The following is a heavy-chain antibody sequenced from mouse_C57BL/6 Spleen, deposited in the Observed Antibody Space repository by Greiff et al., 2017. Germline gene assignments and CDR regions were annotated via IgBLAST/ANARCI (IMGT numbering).Heavy chain of an antibody. D-gene: IGHD3-2*02. CDR2: IYPGSGST. CDR1: GYTFTSYW. CDR3: ARVGTAQATTWFAY. Sequence: QVQLQQPGAELVKPGASVKMSCKASGYTFTSYWITWVKQRPGQGLEWIGDIYPGSGSTNYNEKFKSKATLTVDTSSSTAYMQLGSLTSEDSAVYYCARVGTAQATTWFAYWGQGTLVTVSA. J-gene: IGHJ3*01. V-gene: IGHV1-55*01.